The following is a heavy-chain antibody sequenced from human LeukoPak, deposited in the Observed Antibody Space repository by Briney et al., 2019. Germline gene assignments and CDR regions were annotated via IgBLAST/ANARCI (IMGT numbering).Heavy chain of an antibody. CDR3: AKTKEGYGAPVDY. Sequence: PGGSLRLSCAASGFTFSSDAMSWVRQAPGKGLEWVSAISGSGGSTYYADSVKGRFTISRDNSKNTLSLQMNSLRAEDKAVYYCAKTKEGYGAPVDYWGQGTLVTVSS. V-gene: IGHV3-23*01. D-gene: IGHD5-24*01. CDR2: ISGSGGST. J-gene: IGHJ4*02. CDR1: GFTFSSDA.